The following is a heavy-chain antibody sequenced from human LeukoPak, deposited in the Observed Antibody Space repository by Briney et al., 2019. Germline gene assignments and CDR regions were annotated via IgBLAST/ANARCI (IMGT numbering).Heavy chain of an antibody. CDR3: ARAWDDILTD. V-gene: IGHV4-34*01. CDR2: INHSGST. CDR1: GGSFSGYY. J-gene: IGHJ4*02. Sequence: SETLSLTCAVYGGSFSGYYWSWIRQPPGKGLEWIGEINHSGSTNYNPSLKSRVTISVDTSKNQFSLKLSSVTAADTAVYYCARAWDDILTDWGQGTLVTVSS. D-gene: IGHD3-9*01.